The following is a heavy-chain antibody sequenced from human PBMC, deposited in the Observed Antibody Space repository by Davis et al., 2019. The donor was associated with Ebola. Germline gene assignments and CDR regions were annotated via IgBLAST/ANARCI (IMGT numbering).Heavy chain of an antibody. D-gene: IGHD3-10*01. CDR3: ARASSPGYHYYYGMDV. V-gene: IGHV1-18*01. CDR1: GYTFTSYG. J-gene: IGHJ6*04. Sequence: AASVKVSCKASGYTFTSYGISWVRQAPGQGLEWMGWISPYNGDTAYAQKVRGRVTMTTDTSTRTAYMELSSLRSEDTAVYYCARASSPGYHYYYGMDVWGKGTTVTVSS. CDR2: ISPYNGDT.